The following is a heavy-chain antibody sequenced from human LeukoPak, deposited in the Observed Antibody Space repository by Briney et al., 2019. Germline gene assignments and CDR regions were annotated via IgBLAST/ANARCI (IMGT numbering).Heavy chain of an antibody. V-gene: IGHV3-23*01. CDR2: ISGSGGST. CDR1: GFTFSSYA. J-gene: IGHJ4*02. D-gene: IGHD3-3*01. Sequence: GGSLRLSCAASGFTFSSYAMSWVRQAPGKGLEWVSAISGSGGSTYYADSVKGRFTISRDNSKNTLYLQMNSLRAEDTAVYYCANSAGHYDFWSGYYGDYWGQGTLVTVSS. CDR3: ANSAGHYDFWSGYYGDY.